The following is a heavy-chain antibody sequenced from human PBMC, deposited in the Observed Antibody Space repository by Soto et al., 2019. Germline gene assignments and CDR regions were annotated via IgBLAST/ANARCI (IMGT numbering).Heavy chain of an antibody. CDR3: ARARALMVYADIYYYYYGMDV. CDR2: ISSSSSYI. J-gene: IGHJ6*02. CDR1: GFTFSSYS. D-gene: IGHD2-8*01. Sequence: PGGSLRLSCAASGFTFSSYSMNWVRQAPGKGLEWVSSISSSSSYIYYADSVKGRFTISRDNAKNSLYLQMNSLRAEDTAVYYCARARALMVYADIYYYYYGMDVWGQGTTVTVSS. V-gene: IGHV3-21*01.